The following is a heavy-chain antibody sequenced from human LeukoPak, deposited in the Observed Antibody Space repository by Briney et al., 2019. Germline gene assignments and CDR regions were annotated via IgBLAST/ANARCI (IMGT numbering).Heavy chain of an antibody. CDR3: ARNGYSYGSLDYFDY. CDR1: GFSFSSYG. J-gene: IGHJ4*02. CDR2: ISYAGSSK. V-gene: IGHV3-30*03. Sequence: GRSLRLSCAASGFSFSSYGMRWVRQAPGKGLEWVAVISYAGSSKLYADSVKGRFTLSRDNSKNTLYLQMNSLSAEDTAVYYCARNGYSYGSLDYFDYWGQGTLVTVSS. D-gene: IGHD5-18*01.